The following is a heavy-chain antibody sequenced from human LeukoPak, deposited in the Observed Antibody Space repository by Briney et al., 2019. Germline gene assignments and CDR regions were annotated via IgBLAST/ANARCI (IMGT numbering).Heavy chain of an antibody. CDR2: INSDGSST. V-gene: IGHV3-74*01. CDR1: GFTFSGYW. CDR3: ARGGSYSFDY. J-gene: IGHJ4*02. D-gene: IGHD1-26*01. Sequence: GGSLRLSCAASGFTFSGYWMHWVRQDPGKGLVWVLRINSDGSSTSYADSVKGRFTISRDYAKNTLYLQMNSLRAEDTAVYYCARGGSYSFDYWGQGTLVTVSS.